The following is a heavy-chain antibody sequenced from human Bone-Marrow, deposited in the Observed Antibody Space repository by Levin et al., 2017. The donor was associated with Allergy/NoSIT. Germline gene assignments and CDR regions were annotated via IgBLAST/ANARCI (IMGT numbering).Heavy chain of an antibody. J-gene: IGHJ4*02. V-gene: IGHV3-15*01. CDR1: GFTFTNAW. CDR2: IKSTTEGGTT. CDR3: TTDSSH. Sequence: GGSLRLSCAASGFTFTNAWMSWVRQAPGKGLEWVGRIKSTTEGGTTDYVASVRGRFTISRDDSENTVYLHMDSLKTEDTAVYFCTTDSSHWGQGTLVTVSS.